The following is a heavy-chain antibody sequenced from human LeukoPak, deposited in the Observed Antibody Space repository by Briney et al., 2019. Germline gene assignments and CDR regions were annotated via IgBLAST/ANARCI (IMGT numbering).Heavy chain of an antibody. V-gene: IGHV3-9*01. Sequence: GGSLRLSCAASGFTFDDYAMHWVRQAPGKGLEWVSGMSWNSGSIVYADAVKGRFTISRDNAKNSLYLQMNSLRAEDTALYYCAKESKWMVLGYLDLWGRGTLVTVSS. CDR2: MSWNSGSI. J-gene: IGHJ2*01. CDR3: AKESKWMVLGYLDL. D-gene: IGHD6-19*01. CDR1: GFTFDDYA.